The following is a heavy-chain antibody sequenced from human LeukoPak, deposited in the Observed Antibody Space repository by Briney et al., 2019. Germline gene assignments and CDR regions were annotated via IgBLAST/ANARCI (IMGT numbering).Heavy chain of an antibody. CDR3: ARGDDYSNYSKDYYYYYYMDV. CDR1: VGTFTSYA. CDR2: IIPIFGTA. V-gene: IGHV1-69*05. J-gene: IGHJ6*03. Sequence: ASAKVSCKASVGTFTSYAISCVRQAPGPGLEWMGGIIPIFGTANYAQKFQGRVTITTDESTSTAYMELSSLRSEDTAVYYCARGDDYSNYSKDYYYYYYMDVWGKGTTVTVSS. D-gene: IGHD4-11*01.